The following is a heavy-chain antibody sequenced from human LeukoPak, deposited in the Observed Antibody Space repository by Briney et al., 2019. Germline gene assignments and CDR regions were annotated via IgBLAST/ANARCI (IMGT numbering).Heavy chain of an antibody. D-gene: IGHD3-10*01. CDR2: IYYSGST. J-gene: IGHJ5*02. Sequence: SETLSLTCTVSGGSISSSSYYWGWIRQPPGKGLEWIGSIYYSGSTYYNPSLKSRVTISVDTSKDQFSLKLSSVTAADTAVYYCARQVRGVTLDNWFYPWGQGTLVTVSS. CDR3: ARQVRGVTLDNWFYP. CDR1: GGSISSSSYY. V-gene: IGHV4-39*01.